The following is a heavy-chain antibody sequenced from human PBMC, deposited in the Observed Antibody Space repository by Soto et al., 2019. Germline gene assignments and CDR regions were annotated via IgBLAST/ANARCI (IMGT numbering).Heavy chain of an antibody. CDR3: ARGIATGQLDP. CDR1: GYTFTRYT. J-gene: IGHJ5*02. Sequence: ASVKVSCKASGYTFTRYTMNWVRQAPGQRLEWMGWINPDNGNTKSSQKFQDRVIIARDTSASTAYMDLSSLRSEDTAVYYCARGIATGQLDPWGQGTLVTVSS. D-gene: IGHD2-15*01. V-gene: IGHV1-3*01. CDR2: INPDNGNT.